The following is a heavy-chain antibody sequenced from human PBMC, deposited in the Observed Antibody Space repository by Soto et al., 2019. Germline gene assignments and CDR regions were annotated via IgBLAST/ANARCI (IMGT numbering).Heavy chain of an antibody. CDR3: ARGSTGWFGDQDYFDY. D-gene: IGHD3-10*01. CDR1: GYTFTSYA. V-gene: IGHV1-3*01. Sequence: ASVKVSCKASGYTFTSYAMHWVRQAPGQRLEWMGWINAGNGNTKYSQKFQGRVTITRDTSASTAYMELSSLRSEDTAVYYCARGSTGWFGDQDYFDYWGQGTLVTVSS. J-gene: IGHJ4*02. CDR2: INAGNGNT.